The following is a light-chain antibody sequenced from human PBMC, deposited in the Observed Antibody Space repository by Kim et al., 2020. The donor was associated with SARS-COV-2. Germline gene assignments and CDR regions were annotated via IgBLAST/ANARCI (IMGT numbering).Light chain of an antibody. Sequence: EIVMTQSPATLSVSPGERATLSCRASQSVSSNLAWYQQKPGQAPRLLIYGASTRATGIPARFSGSGSGTEFTLTISSLQSEDFAVYYCQQYNNWPMSTFGQGPSWRS. V-gene: IGKV3-15*01. CDR1: QSVSSN. CDR3: QQYNNWPMST. CDR2: GAS. J-gene: IGKJ2*01.